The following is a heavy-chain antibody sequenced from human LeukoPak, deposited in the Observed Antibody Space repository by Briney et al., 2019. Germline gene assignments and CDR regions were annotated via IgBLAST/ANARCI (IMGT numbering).Heavy chain of an antibody. D-gene: IGHD6-6*01. V-gene: IGHV1-69*05. CDR3: AKSTYSSSSGSYYFDY. J-gene: IGHJ4*02. CDR2: IIPIFGTA. CDR1: GGTFSSYA. Sequence: GSSVKVSCKASGGTFSSYAISWVRQAPGQGLEWMGGIIPIFGTANYAQKFQGRVTITTDESTSTAYMELSSLRSEDTAVYYCAKSTYSSSSGSYYFDYWSQGTLVTVSS.